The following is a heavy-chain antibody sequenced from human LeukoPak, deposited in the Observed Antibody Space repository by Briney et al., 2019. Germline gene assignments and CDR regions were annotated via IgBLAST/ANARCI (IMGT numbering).Heavy chain of an antibody. CDR1: GFTFSTYS. CDR3: ATDYYVSGSYYRLFY. J-gene: IGHJ4*02. D-gene: IGHD3-10*01. V-gene: IGHV3-66*01. CDR2: IYSGGST. Sequence: GGSLRLSCAASGFTFSTYSMNWVRQAPGKGLEWVSVIYSGGSTYYADSVKGRFTISRDNSKNTLYLQMNSLRAEDTAIYYCATDYYVSGSYYRLFYWGQGTLVTVSS.